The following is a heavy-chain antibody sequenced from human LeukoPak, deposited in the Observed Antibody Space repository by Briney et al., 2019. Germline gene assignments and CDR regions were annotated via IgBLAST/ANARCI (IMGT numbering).Heavy chain of an antibody. CDR2: IRYDGSNK. Sequence: GGSLRLSCAASGFAFSSYGMHWVRQAPGKGLEWVAFIRYDGSNKYYADSVKGRFTISRDNSKNTLYLQMNSLRAEDTAVYYCAKPSWRSSTSCYGHAFDIWGQGTMVTVSS. CDR1: GFAFSSYG. D-gene: IGHD2-2*01. CDR3: AKPSWRSSTSCYGHAFDI. V-gene: IGHV3-30*02. J-gene: IGHJ3*02.